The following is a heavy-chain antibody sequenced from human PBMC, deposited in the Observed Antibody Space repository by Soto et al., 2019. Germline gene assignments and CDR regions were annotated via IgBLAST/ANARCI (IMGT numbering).Heavy chain of an antibody. V-gene: IGHV1-58*01. D-gene: IGHD2-21*02. CDR1: GFTFTSSA. CDR3: AADFRVVTKSYFDY. Sequence: SVKVSCKASGFTFTSSAVQWVRQARGQRLEWIGWIVVGRGNTNYAQKFQERVTITRDMSTSTAYMELSSLRSEDTAVYYCAADFRVVTKSYFDYWGQGTLVTVS. J-gene: IGHJ4*02. CDR2: IVVGRGNT.